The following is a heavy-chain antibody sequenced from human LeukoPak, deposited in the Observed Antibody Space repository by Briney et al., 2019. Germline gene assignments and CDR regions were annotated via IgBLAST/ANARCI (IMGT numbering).Heavy chain of an antibody. V-gene: IGHV4-34*01. CDR3: ARDSYGDLGY. D-gene: IGHD4-17*01. CDR2: INHSGST. Sequence: SETLSLTCAVYGGSFSGYYWSWIRQPPGKGLEWIGEINHSGSTNYNPSLKSRVTISVDTSKNQFSLKLSSVTAADTAVYYCARDSYGDLGYWGQGTLVTVSS. J-gene: IGHJ4*02. CDR1: GGSFSGYY.